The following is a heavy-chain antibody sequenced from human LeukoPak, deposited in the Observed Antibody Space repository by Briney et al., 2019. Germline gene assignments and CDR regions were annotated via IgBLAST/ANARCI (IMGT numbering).Heavy chain of an antibody. CDR3: ARGPGRPLLGWYGY. Sequence: SETLSLTCTVSGGSIRSSYYYWGWIRQPPGKGLEWIGSIYDSGSTYYNPSLKSRVTISVDTSKNQFSLKLSSVTAADTAVYYCARGPGRPLLGWYGYWGQGTLVTVSS. D-gene: IGHD3/OR15-3a*01. CDR2: IYDSGST. J-gene: IGHJ4*02. V-gene: IGHV4-39*01. CDR1: GGSIRSSYYY.